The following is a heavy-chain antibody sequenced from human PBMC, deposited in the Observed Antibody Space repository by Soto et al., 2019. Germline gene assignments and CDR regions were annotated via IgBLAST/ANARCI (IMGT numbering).Heavy chain of an antibody. CDR2: INHSGST. CDR3: ARGGRGMGGYYGMDV. J-gene: IGHJ6*02. Sequence: PSETLSLTCAVYGGSFSGYYWSWIRQPPGKGLEWIGEINHSGSTNYNPSLKSRVTISVDTSKNQFSLKLSSVTAADTAVYYCARGGRGMGGYYGMDVWGQGTTVTVSS. V-gene: IGHV4-34*01. CDR1: GGSFSGYY. D-gene: IGHD2-15*01.